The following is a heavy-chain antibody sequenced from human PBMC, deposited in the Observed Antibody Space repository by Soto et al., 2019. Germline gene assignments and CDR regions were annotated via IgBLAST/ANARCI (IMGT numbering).Heavy chain of an antibody. D-gene: IGHD6-13*01. J-gene: IGHJ6*03. Sequence: QVQLVASGGGVVQPGRSLRLSCAASGFTFSSYGMYWVRQAPGKGLEWVAVISNDGNNKYYVDSVKGRFTISRDNSKNTLYLQMNSLRPEDTAVYYCAKSSSWYFYYYMDVWGEGTTVTVSS. V-gene: IGHV3-30*18. CDR3: AKSSSWYFYYYMDV. CDR1: GFTFSSYG. CDR2: ISNDGNNK.